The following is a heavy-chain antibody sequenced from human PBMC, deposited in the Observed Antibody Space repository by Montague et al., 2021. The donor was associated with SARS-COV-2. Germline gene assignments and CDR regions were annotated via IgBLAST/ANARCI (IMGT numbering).Heavy chain of an antibody. CDR1: GGSVNSGNYY. V-gene: IGHV4-61*02. CDR3: ARDTEVEIRTYSYYKMDV. J-gene: IGHJ6*02. CDR2: ISTSRNT. Sequence: TLSLTCTVSGGSVNSGNYYWSWIRQPAGKRLGWMGRISTSRNTNYNPSLKSRLSILVDTSKNQFSLNLRSVTAADTAVYYCARDTEVEIRTYSYYKMDVWGLGTTVTVSS. D-gene: IGHD2-21*01.